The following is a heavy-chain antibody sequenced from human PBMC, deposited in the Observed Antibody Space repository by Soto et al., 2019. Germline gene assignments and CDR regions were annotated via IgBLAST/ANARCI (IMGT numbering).Heavy chain of an antibody. CDR1: GYTFSSYY. V-gene: IGHV1-46*01. CDR3: AKDLGPLRLLNYYFYGLDV. CDR2: INPSDDYT. D-gene: IGHD2-15*01. J-gene: IGHJ6*02. Sequence: ASVKVSCKASGYTFSSYYIHWVRQAPGQGLEWMGIINPSDDYTKYERKFQGRVTMTRDSSTSTTYMELSSLRSEDTAVYYCAKDLGPLRLLNYYFYGLDVWR.